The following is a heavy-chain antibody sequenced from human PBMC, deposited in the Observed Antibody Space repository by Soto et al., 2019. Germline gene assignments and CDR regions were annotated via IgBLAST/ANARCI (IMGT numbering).Heavy chain of an antibody. CDR2: IYHSGST. Sequence: SETLSLTCAVSGGSISSGGYSWSWIRQPPGKGLEWIGYIYHSGSTYYNPSLKSRVTISVDRSKNQFSLKLSSVTAADTAVYYGSRSQTTVTSYYDWGQGTPVT. V-gene: IGHV4-30-2*01. J-gene: IGHJ1*01. D-gene: IGHD4-17*01. CDR1: GGSISSGGYS. CDR3: SRSQTTVTSYYD.